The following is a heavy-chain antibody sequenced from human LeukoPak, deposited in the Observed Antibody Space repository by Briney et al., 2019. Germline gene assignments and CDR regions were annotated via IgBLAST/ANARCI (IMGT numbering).Heavy chain of an antibody. CDR1: GGSISSSNW. J-gene: IGHJ4*02. Sequence: SETLSLTCAVSGGSISSSNWWSWVRQPPGKGLEWIGEIYHSGSTNYNPSLKRRVTISVDKSKNQFSLKLSSVTATDTPVYYCAREPPPLYSDYTESDYWGQGPLVPVSS. D-gene: IGHD4-11*01. V-gene: IGHV4-4*02. CDR3: AREPPPLYSDYTESDY. CDR2: IYHSGST.